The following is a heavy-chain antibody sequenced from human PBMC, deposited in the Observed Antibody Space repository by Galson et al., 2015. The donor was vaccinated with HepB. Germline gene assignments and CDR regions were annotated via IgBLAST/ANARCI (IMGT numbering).Heavy chain of an antibody. J-gene: IGHJ5*01. Sequence: SLRLSCAASGFTVSSTYMSWVRQAPGKGLEWVSILYSGGTTYYADSVRGRFSISRGNSKNTVYLQMNSLRVEDTALYYCARDASGYNWFDSWGQGTLVTVSS. V-gene: IGHV3-66*01. CDR3: ARDASGYNWFDS. CDR2: LYSGGTT. CDR1: GFTVSSTY. D-gene: IGHD3-22*01.